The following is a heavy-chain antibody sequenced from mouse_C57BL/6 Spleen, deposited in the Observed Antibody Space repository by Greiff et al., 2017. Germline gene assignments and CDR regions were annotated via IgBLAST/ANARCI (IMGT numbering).Heavy chain of an antibody. CDR1: GYTFTDYN. CDR2: INPNNGGT. D-gene: IGHD2-5*01. V-gene: IGHV1-18*01. J-gene: IGHJ4*01. Sequence: DVQLQESGPELVKPGASVKIPCKASGYTFTDYNMDWVKQSHGKSLEWIGDINPNNGGTIYNQKFKGKATLTVDKSSSTAYMELRSLTSEDTAVYYCARKAYYSNYVRAMDYWGQGTSVTVSS. CDR3: ARKAYYSNYVRAMDY.